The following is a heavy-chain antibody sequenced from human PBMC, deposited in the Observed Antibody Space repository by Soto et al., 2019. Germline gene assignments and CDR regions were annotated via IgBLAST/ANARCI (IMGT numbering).Heavy chain of an antibody. CDR3: ARKSAVAGTLDY. D-gene: IGHD6-19*01. CDR2: IYYSGST. J-gene: IGHJ4*02. V-gene: IGHV4-39*01. CDR1: GGSISSSSYY. Sequence: SETLSLTCTVSGGSISSSSYYWGWIRQPPGKGLEWIGSIYYSGSTYYNPSLKSRVTISVDTSKNQFSLKLSSVTAADTAVYYCARKSAVAGTLDYWGQGTLVTVYS.